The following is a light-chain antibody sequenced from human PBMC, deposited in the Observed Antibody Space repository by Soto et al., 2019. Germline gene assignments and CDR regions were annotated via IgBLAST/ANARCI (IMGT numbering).Light chain of an antibody. Sequence: SYAQTQPPSGCVSPGQTASITCSGDKLGDKYACWYQQKPGQSPVLVIYQDSKRPSGIPERFSGSNSGNTATLTISGTQAMDEADYYCQAWDSSTALVFGTGTKVTVL. V-gene: IGLV3-1*01. CDR2: QDS. CDR1: KLGDKY. CDR3: QAWDSSTALV. J-gene: IGLJ1*01.